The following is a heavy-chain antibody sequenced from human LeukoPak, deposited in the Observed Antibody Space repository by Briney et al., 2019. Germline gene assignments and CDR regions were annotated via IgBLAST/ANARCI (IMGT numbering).Heavy chain of an antibody. D-gene: IGHD3-10*01. Sequence: SETLSLTCTVSGGSFSTNNYYWGWLRQPPGKGLEWMGSLYYSGKTYYNPSLKRRLTISADTSKNQFSLRLTSVTAADTADYYRGKRGNYGYFDYWGQGTLVTVSS. CDR3: GKRGNYGYFDY. V-gene: IGHV4-39*01. CDR1: GGSFSTNNYY. J-gene: IGHJ4*02. CDR2: LYYSGKT.